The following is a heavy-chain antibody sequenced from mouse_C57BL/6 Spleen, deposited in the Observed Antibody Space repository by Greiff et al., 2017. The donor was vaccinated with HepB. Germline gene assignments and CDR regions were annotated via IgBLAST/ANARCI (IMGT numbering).Heavy chain of an antibody. J-gene: IGHJ3*01. D-gene: IGHD1-1*01. CDR1: GYTFTSYW. CDR2: IDPSDSYT. CDR3: ATYYGSSPPFAY. Sequence: QVQLQQPGAELVMPGASVKLSCKASGYTFTSYWMHWVKQRPGQGLEWIGEIDPSDSYTNYNQKFKGKSTLTVDKSSSTAYMQLSSLTSEDSAVYFCATYYGSSPPFAYWGQGTLVTVSA. V-gene: IGHV1-69*01.